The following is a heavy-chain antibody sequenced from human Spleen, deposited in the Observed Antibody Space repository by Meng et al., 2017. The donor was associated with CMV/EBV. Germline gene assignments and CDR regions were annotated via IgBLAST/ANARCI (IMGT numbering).Heavy chain of an antibody. J-gene: IGHJ4*01. CDR3: ARDTADFWSGSFDY. D-gene: IGHD3-3*01. V-gene: IGHV4-38-2*02. CDR1: GYSISSGYY. CDR2: IYHSGST. Sequence: SETLSLTCTVSGYSISSGYYWGWIRQPPGKGLEWIGSIYHSGSTYYNPSLKSRVTISVDTSKNQFSLKLSSVTAADTAVYYCARDTADFWSGSFDYWGQGILVTVSS.